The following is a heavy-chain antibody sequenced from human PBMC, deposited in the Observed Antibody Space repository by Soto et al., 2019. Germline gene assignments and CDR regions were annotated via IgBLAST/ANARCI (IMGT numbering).Heavy chain of an antibody. D-gene: IGHD5-18*01. Sequence: QVQLVQSGTEVKKPGASVKVSCKASGGTFSRSGFHWVRQAPGQGLEWMGMIVPSVDTTNYAQKFPARVTISADQFTSTVYMELRSLRSEDTAVYYCARCLQPPDTADPYAVDVWGQGTRVIVSS. V-gene: IGHV1-69*18. CDR1: GGTFSRSG. CDR2: IVPSVDTT. J-gene: IGHJ6*02. CDR3: ARCLQPPDTADPYAVDV.